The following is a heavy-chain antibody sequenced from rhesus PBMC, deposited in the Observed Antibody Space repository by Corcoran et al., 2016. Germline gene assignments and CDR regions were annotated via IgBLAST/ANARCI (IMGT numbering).Heavy chain of an antibody. CDR3: ARVDSGSYEPDAFEC. Sequence: QVQLQESGPGLVKPSETLSLTCAVSGGSFSGYYWGWISPPPGKGLECIGYTSGSKGGPAHNPAVKRRVTISTAQSKDQCYLKRSSVTAATSAWYYWARVDSGSYEPDAFECWGQAIRVTVSS. CDR1: GGSFSGYY. D-gene: IGHD3-16*01. CDR2: TSGSKGGP. J-gene: IGHJ3*01. V-gene: IGHV4-165*01.